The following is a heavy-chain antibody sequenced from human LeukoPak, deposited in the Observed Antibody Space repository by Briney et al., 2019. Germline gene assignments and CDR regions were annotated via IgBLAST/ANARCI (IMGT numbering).Heavy chain of an antibody. V-gene: IGHV1-69*04. Sequence: PWASVKVSCKASGGTFSSYAISWVRQAPGQGREWMGRIIPILVIASYAQKFQGRVTITADKSTSTAYMEMSSMRSEDTDVYYCARDMRYCSSTSCSGLSYYYGMDVWGQGTTVTVSS. D-gene: IGHD2-2*01. CDR2: IIPILVIA. J-gene: IGHJ6*02. CDR1: GGTFSSYA. CDR3: ARDMRYCSSTSCSGLSYYYGMDV.